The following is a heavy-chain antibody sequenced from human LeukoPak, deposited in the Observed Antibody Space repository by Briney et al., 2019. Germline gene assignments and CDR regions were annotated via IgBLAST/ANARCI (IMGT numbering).Heavy chain of an antibody. CDR1: GYSISSGYH. J-gene: IGHJ4*02. D-gene: IGHD1-26*01. V-gene: IGHV4-38-2*02. CDR2: IYHSGST. CDR3: ARAGIVGAIDY. Sequence: SETLSLTCTVSGYSISSGYHWGWIRQPPGKGLEWIGSIYHSGSTYYNPSLKSRVTISVDTSKNQFSLKLSSVTAADTAVYYCARAGIVGAIDYWGQGTLVTVSS.